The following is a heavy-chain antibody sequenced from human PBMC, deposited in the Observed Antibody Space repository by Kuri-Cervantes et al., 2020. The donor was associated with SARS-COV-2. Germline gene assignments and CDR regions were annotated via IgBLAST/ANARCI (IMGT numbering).Heavy chain of an antibody. CDR1: GFTFDDYA. CDR2: ISWNSGSI. Sequence: SLRLSCAASGFTFDDYAMHWVRQAPGKGLEWVSGISWNSGSIGYADSVKGRFTISRDNAKNSLYLQTNSLRAEDMALYYCAKGSVAGLSTVTNWFDPWGREPWSPSPQ. V-gene: IGHV3-9*03. CDR3: AKGSVAGLSTVTNWFDP. D-gene: IGHD6-19*01. J-gene: IGHJ5*02.